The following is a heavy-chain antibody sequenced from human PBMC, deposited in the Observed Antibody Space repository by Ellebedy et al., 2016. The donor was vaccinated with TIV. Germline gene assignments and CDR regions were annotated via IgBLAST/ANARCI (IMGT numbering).Heavy chain of an antibody. V-gene: IGHV3-9*01. CDR1: GFTFDDYA. CDR2: ISWNSGSI. J-gene: IGHJ3*02. D-gene: IGHD7-27*01. CDR3: AREAWGFEAFDI. Sequence: GGSLRLXCAASGFTFDDYAMHWVRQAPGKGLEWVSGISWNSGSIGYADSVKGRFTISRDNAKNSLYLQMNSLRAEDTAVYYCAREAWGFEAFDIWGQGTMVTVSS.